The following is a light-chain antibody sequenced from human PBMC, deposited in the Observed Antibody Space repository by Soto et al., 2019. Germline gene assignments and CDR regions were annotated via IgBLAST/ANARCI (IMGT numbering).Light chain of an antibody. Sequence: EVVLTQSPATLSLSPGERATLSCRASESIGNYLAWYQQKLGQAPKLLIYDASHRAIGIPGRFSGDGSGTDFTITISSLEPEDFAVYYWQWRSDWPPRLTFGGGTKVEIK. J-gene: IGKJ4*01. V-gene: IGKV3-11*01. CDR2: DAS. CDR1: ESIGNY. CDR3: QWRSDWPPRLT.